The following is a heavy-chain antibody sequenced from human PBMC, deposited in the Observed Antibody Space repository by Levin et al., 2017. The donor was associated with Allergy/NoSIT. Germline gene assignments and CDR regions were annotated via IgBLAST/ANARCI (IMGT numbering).Heavy chain of an antibody. J-gene: IGHJ6*02. Sequence: GGSLRLSCAASGFTFSNAWMNWVRQAPGKGLEWVGRIKSKTDGGTTDYAAPVKGRFTISRDDSKNTLYLQMNSLKTEDTAVYYCTTAQVRYYYGMDVWGQGTTVTVSS. CDR1: GFTFSNAW. V-gene: IGHV3-15*07. CDR3: TTAQVRYYYGMDV. CDR2: IKSKTDGGTT.